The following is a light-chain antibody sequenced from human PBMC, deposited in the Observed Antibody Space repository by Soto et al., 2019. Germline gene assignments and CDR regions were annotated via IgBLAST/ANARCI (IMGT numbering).Light chain of an antibody. CDR2: DVN. V-gene: IGLV2-14*03. Sequence: QSALTQPASVSGSPGQSITISCTGTSSDVGGYNFVSWYQQHPGKVPKLMIFDVNSRPSGVSDRFSGSKSGNTASLTISGLPAEDEGDYYCSSYTSSSPHVFGSGTKLTVL. CDR3: SSYTSSSPHV. CDR1: SSDVGGYNF. J-gene: IGLJ1*01.